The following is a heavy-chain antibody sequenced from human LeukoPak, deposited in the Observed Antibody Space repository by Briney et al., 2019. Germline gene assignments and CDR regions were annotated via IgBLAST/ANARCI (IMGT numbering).Heavy chain of an antibody. D-gene: IGHD2-2*01. V-gene: IGHV4-34*01. CDR1: GGSFSGYY. J-gene: IGHJ6*02. CDR2: INHSGST. CDR3: ARVPLTKIVVVYQLLWAYGMDV. Sequence: SETLSLTCAVYGGSFSGYYWSWIRQPPGKGLEWIGEINHSGSTNYNPSLKSRVTISVDTSKNQFSLKLSSVTAADTAVYYCARVPLTKIVVVYQLLWAYGMDVWGPGATVTVSS.